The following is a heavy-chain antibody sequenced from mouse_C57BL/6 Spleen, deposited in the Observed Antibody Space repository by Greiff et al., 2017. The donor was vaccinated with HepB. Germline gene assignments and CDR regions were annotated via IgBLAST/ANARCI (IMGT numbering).Heavy chain of an antibody. CDR1: GYTFTSYG. V-gene: IGHV1-81*01. Sequence: VQLQQSGAELARPGASVKLSCKASGYTFTSYGISWVKQRTGQGLEWIGEIYPRSGNTYYNEKFKGKATLTADKSSSTAYMELRSLTSEDSAVYFCARSGDYDAGGYYAMDYWGQGTSVTVSS. CDR2: IYPRSGNT. D-gene: IGHD2-4*01. CDR3: ARSGDYDAGGYYAMDY. J-gene: IGHJ4*01.